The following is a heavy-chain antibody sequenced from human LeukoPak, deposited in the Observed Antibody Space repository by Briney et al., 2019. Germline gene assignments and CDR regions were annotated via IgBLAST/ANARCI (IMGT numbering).Heavy chain of an antibody. CDR3: ARDSSDFWSGYYTGIYYFDY. CDR1: GFTFSSYS. V-gene: IGHV3-48*01. Sequence: GGSLRLSCAASGFTFSSYSMNWVRQAPGKGLDWVSYISSSSSTIYYADSVKGRFTISRDNAKNSLYLQMNSLRAEDTAVYYCARDSSDFWSGYYTGIYYFDYWGQGTLVTVSS. D-gene: IGHD3-3*01. J-gene: IGHJ4*02. CDR2: ISSSSSTI.